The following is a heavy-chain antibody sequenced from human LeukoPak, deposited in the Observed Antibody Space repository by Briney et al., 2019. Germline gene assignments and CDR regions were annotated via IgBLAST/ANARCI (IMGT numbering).Heavy chain of an antibody. D-gene: IGHD3-10*01. CDR1: GFPFSSYA. V-gene: IGHV3-23*01. CDR2: ISAGGDST. Sequence: GALRLSCAASGFPFSSYAMSWVRQAPGRGLEWVSTISAGGDSTYYADSVKGRFTISKDNSKKTLYLQMNSLRAEDTAVYYCAKDRVLRGLMGAFDYWGQGTLVTVSS. J-gene: IGHJ4*02. CDR3: AKDRVLRGLMGAFDY.